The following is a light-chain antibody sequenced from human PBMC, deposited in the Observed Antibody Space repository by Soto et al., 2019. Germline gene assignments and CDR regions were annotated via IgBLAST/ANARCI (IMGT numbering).Light chain of an antibody. J-gene: IGLJ2*01. Sequence: QSALTQPRSVSGSPGQSFTLSCTGTSTDVGNYDYVSWYQQYPGKAPKLLIYDVNKRPSGVPARFSGSKSGKTASLAISGLQAEDEADYYCCSYAGSYTVIFGGGTKLTGL. V-gene: IGLV2-11*01. CDR2: DVN. CDR1: STDVGNYDY. CDR3: CSYAGSYTVI.